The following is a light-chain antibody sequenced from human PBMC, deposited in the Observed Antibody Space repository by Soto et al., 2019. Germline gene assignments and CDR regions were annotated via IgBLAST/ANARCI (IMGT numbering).Light chain of an antibody. CDR3: TSYAGSNKI. J-gene: IGLJ2*01. CDR1: SSDVGGYDY. Sequence: QSALTQPPSASGSPGQSVTISCTGTSSDVGGYDYVSWYQQYPGKAPNLIIYEVTKRPSGVPDRFSGSKSGNTASLTVSGLQAEDEADYYCTSYAGSNKIFGGGTKVTVL. V-gene: IGLV2-8*01. CDR2: EVT.